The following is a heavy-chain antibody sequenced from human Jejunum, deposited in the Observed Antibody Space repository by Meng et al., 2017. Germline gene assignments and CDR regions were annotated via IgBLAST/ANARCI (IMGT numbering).Heavy chain of an antibody. CDR3: TRLLCSDGSCFGSFQH. CDR2: ISGDGSTT. CDR1: GFTFSSYW. Sequence: EVQLVESGGGLVQPGGSLRLSCVASGFTFSSYWMHWVRQTPGKGLVWVSRISGDGSTTSYADSVKGRFTVSRDNAKNTLYLQMNSQTAEDTAVYYCTRLLCSDGSCFGSFQHWGQGTLVTVSS. V-gene: IGHV3-74*01. J-gene: IGHJ1*01. D-gene: IGHD2-15*01.